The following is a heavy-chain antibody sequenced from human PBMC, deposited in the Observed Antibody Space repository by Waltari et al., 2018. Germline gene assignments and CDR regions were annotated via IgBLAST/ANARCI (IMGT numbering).Heavy chain of an antibody. Sequence: EVQLLESGGGLVQPGWSLRLSCAASGFTFSSYAMSWVRQAPGKGLEWVSAISGSGGSTYYADSVKGRFTISRDNSKNTLYLQMNSLRAEDTAVYYCAKRGPGRDELVYYFDYWGQGTLVTVSS. V-gene: IGHV3-23*01. CDR3: AKRGPGRDELVYYFDY. J-gene: IGHJ4*02. CDR1: GFTFSSYA. D-gene: IGHD1-26*01. CDR2: ISGSGGST.